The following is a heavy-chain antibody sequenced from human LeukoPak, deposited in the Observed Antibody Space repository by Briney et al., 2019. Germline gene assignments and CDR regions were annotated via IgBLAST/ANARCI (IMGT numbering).Heavy chain of an antibody. CDR2: INPSGTDS. CDR1: GYTFSTYY. Sequence: ASVKVSCKASGYTFSTYYMHWVRQAPGQGLEWMGIINPSGTDSNYAQKFQDRVTITADKSTSTAYMELSSLRSEDTAVYYCARELPQVGAFDIWGQGTMVTVSS. CDR3: ARELPQVGAFDI. D-gene: IGHD1-26*01. V-gene: IGHV1-46*01. J-gene: IGHJ3*02.